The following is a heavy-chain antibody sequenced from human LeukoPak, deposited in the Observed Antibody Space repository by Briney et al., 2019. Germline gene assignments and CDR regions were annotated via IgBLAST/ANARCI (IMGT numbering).Heavy chain of an antibody. V-gene: IGHV4-4*07. Sequence: PSETLSLTCTVSDDSSSSYYWSWIRQPAGKGLEWIGRIYTSGSTNYNPSLKSRVTMSVDTSKNQFSLRLSAVTAADTAVYYCARHSRSWYFDYWGQGTLVTVSS. CDR1: DDSSSSYY. J-gene: IGHJ4*02. CDR2: IYTSGST. D-gene: IGHD6-13*01. CDR3: ARHSRSWYFDY.